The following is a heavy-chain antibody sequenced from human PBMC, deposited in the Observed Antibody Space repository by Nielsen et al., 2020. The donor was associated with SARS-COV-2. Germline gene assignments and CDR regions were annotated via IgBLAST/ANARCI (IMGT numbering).Heavy chain of an antibody. CDR3: ARDLPSGAFYDYIWETYRPYYFDY. CDR1: GASISSSSYF. V-gene: IGHV4-39*07. J-gene: IGHJ4*02. Sequence: SETLSLTCTVSGASISSSSYFWGWIRQPPGKGLEWIGTISYSGSTYYNPSLKSRVTISVDTSNNQISLNLSSVTAADTAVYYCARDLPSGAFYDYIWETYRPYYFDYWGQGTQVTVSS. CDR2: ISYSGST. D-gene: IGHD3-16*02.